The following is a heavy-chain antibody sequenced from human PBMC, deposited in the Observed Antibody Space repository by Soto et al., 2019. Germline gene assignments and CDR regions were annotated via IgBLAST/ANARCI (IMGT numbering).Heavy chain of an antibody. D-gene: IGHD3-16*02. Sequence: EVQLVESGGGLVKPGGSLRLSCAASGFTFNNYNMNWVRQAPGKGLEWVSSISGTGTYIYYADSVKGRFTISRDNAKKSRFLQMNSLKAADTAVYYCARDRNDDYVWGSYRHHWFGPWGQGTLVTVSS. CDR3: ARDRNDDYVWGSYRHHWFGP. CDR1: GFTFNNYN. V-gene: IGHV3-21*01. CDR2: ISGTGTYI. J-gene: IGHJ5*02.